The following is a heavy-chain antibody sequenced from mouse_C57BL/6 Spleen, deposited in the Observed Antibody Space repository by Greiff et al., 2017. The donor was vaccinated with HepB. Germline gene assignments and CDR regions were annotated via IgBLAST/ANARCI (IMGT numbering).Heavy chain of an antibody. V-gene: IGHV1-7*01. CDR1: GYTFTSYW. J-gene: IGHJ4*01. D-gene: IGHD4-1*01. CDR3: AKEDNLGHYAMDY. Sequence: QVQLQQSGAELAKPGASVKLSCKASGYTFTSYWMHWVKQRPGQGLEWIGYINPSSGYTKYNQKFKDKATLTADKSSSTAYMQLSSLTYEDSAVYYCAKEDNLGHYAMDYWGQGTSVTVSS. CDR2: INPSSGYT.